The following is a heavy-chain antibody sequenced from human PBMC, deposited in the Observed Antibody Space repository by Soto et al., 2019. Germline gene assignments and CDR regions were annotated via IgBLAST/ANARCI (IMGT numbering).Heavy chain of an antibody. D-gene: IGHD3-16*01. CDR3: ARVAQGAWYFYL. Sequence: EVQLVESGGGLVQPGGSLRLSCAASGFSFSNYWMHWVRQVPGEGLVWVSRIKTDGSITNYADSVRGRFTISRDNAENTLYLQMTSLRAEDTTVYYCARVAQGAWYFYLWGRGTLVTVSS. CDR1: GFSFSNYW. V-gene: IGHV3-74*01. J-gene: IGHJ2*01. CDR2: IKTDGSIT.